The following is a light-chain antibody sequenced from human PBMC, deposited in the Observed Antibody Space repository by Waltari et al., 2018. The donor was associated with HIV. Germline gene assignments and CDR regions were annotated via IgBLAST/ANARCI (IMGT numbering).Light chain of an antibody. CDR1: SSNVVTNY. V-gene: IGLV1-47*01. Sequence: QSVLTQPPSASGTPGQRVTISCSGSSSNVVTNYVNWYKQLPGTAPELVIYHNIQRPLGVPARFAGSKSGTSASLAISGLRSEDEADYYCATWDDSLSSWLFGGGTRLSVL. CDR2: HNI. J-gene: IGLJ3*02. CDR3: ATWDDSLSSWL.